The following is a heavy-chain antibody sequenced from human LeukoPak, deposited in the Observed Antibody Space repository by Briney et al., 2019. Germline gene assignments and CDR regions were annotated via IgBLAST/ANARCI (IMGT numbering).Heavy chain of an antibody. Sequence: SQTLSLTCTVSGGSISSGSYYWSWIPQPAGKGLEWIGRIYTSGSTYYNPSLKSRVTISVDTSKNQFSLKLSSVTAADTAVYYCARENYDFWSGYFGYWGQGTLVTVSS. J-gene: IGHJ4*02. CDR1: GGSISSGSYY. CDR2: IYTSGST. V-gene: IGHV4-61*02. D-gene: IGHD3-3*01. CDR3: ARENYDFWSGYFGY.